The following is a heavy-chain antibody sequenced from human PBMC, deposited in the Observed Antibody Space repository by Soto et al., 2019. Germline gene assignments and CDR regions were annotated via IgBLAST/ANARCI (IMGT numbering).Heavy chain of an antibody. CDR2: IDPSDSYT. D-gene: IGHD6-13*01. CDR1: GYSFTSYW. V-gene: IGHV5-10-1*01. Sequence: GESMKISCKGSGYSFTSYWISWVRQMPGKGLEWMGMIDPSDSYTNYSPSFQGHVTISADKSISTAYLQWSSLKASDTAMYYCARQRPSYSSSWYPSWGQGTLVTVSS. CDR3: ARQRPSYSSSWYPS. J-gene: IGHJ4*02.